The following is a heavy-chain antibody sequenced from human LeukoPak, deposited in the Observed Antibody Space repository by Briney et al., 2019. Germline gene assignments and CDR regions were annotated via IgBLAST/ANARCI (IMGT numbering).Heavy chain of an antibody. J-gene: IGHJ4*02. CDR2: IGTAGDT. V-gene: IGHV3-13*01. CDR1: GFTFSRYD. D-gene: IGHD6-19*01. CDR3: ARGGPGQWLVRAYFDF. Sequence: GGSLRLSCAASGFTFSRYDMYWVRQTSGKGLEWVSTIGTAGDTYYVGSVKGRFTVSRENAKNSLYLQMNSLRAGDTAIYYCARGGPGQWLVRAYFDFWGQGTLVTVSS.